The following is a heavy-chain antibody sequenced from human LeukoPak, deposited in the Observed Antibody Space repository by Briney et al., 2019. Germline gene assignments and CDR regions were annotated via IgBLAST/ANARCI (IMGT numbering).Heavy chain of an antibody. J-gene: IGHJ5*02. Sequence: SETLSLTCSVSGDSISGGAYYWSWIRQPAGKGLEWIGRIYTTGSTNYNPSLKSRVTISVDTSKNQFSLKLSSVTAADTAVYYCARALRYFDWSQLVWFDPWGQGTLVTVSS. D-gene: IGHD3-9*01. V-gene: IGHV4-61*02. CDR2: IYTTGST. CDR3: ARALRYFDWSQLVWFDP. CDR1: GDSISGGAYY.